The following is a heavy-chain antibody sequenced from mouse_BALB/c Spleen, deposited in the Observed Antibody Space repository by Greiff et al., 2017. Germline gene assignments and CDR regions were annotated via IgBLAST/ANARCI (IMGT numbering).Heavy chain of an antibody. CDR2: IRLKSNNYAT. D-gene: IGHD2-2*01. CDR3: TREAHYGYDGEAY. Sequence: EVKLVESGGGLVQPGGSMKLSCVASGFTFSNYWMNWVRQSPEKGLEWVAEIRLKSNNYATHYAESVKGRFTISRDDSKSSVYRQMNNLRAEDTGIYYCTREAHYGYDGEAYWGQGTLVTVSA. J-gene: IGHJ3*01. V-gene: IGHV6-6*02. CDR1: GFTFSNYW.